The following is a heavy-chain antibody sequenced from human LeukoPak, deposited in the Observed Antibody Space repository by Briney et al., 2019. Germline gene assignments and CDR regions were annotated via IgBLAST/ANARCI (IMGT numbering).Heavy chain of an antibody. Sequence: GGSLRLSCAASGFTFSSYAMHWVRQAPGKGLEWVAVIPYDGSNKYYADSVKGRFTISRDKTKNTLYLQMNSLRAEDTAVYYCAKSAYYDASGYYREYYFDYWGQGTLVTVSS. CDR3: AKSAYYDASGYYREYYFDY. D-gene: IGHD3-22*01. CDR2: IPYDGSNK. V-gene: IGHV3-30-3*02. CDR1: GFTFSSYA. J-gene: IGHJ4*02.